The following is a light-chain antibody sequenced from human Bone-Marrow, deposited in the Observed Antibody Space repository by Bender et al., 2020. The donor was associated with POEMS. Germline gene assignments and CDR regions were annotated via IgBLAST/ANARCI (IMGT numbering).Light chain of an antibody. CDR2: KND. J-gene: IGLJ3*02. CDR1: SSNIEINF. CDR3: ASWDDSLSGSWV. Sequence: QSVLTQPPSASGTPGQRVTISCSGSSSNIEINFVYWYQQFPGAAPKLLIYKNDQRPSGVPDRFSGSKYGPSASLAISGLRSEDEADYYCASWDDSLSGSWVFGGGTRLTVV. V-gene: IGLV1-47*01.